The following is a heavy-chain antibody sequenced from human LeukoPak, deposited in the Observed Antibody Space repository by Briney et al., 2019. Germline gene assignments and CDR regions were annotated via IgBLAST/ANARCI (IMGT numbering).Heavy chain of an antibody. V-gene: IGHV3-48*03. CDR3: ARESITMVRGVRNDAFDI. Sequence: GGSLRLSCAASGFTFSSYEMNWVRQAPGKGLEWVSYISSSGSTIYYAGSVKGRFTISRDNAKNSLYLQMNSLRAEDTAVYYCARESITMVRGVRNDAFDIWGQGTMVTVAS. D-gene: IGHD3-10*01. J-gene: IGHJ3*02. CDR1: GFTFSSYE. CDR2: ISSSGSTI.